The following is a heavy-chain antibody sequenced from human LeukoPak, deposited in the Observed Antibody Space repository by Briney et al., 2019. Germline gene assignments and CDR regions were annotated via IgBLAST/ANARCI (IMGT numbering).Heavy chain of an antibody. J-gene: IGHJ4*02. CDR3: VTKEPSTSGWSY. D-gene: IGHD6-19*01. CDR2: ISTRSSDM. V-gene: IGHV3-21*01. CDR1: GFSFSSYS. Sequence: GGSLRLSCGASGFSFSSYSMNWVRQAPGKGLEWVSSISTRSSDMFHADSVKGRFTISRDNAENSVYLQMNDLRAEDTGVYFCVTKEPSTSGWSYWGQGTLVTVSS.